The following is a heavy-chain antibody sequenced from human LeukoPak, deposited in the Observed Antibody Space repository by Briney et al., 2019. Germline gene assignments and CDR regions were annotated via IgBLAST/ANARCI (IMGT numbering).Heavy chain of an antibody. V-gene: IGHV3-23*01. J-gene: IGHJ6*03. CDR1: GFTFSSYA. Sequence: GGFLRLSCAASGFTFSSYAMSWVRQAPGKGLEWVSAISGSGGSTYYADSVKGRFTISRDNSKNTLYLQMNSLRAEDTAVYYCAKDQSRRGYSYGYPTGDMDVWGKGTTVTVSS. CDR2: ISGSGGST. D-gene: IGHD5-18*01. CDR3: AKDQSRRGYSYGYPTGDMDV.